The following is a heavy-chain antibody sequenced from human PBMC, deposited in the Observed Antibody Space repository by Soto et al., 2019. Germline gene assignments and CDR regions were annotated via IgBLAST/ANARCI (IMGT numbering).Heavy chain of an antibody. J-gene: IGHJ4*02. D-gene: IGHD3-10*01. CDR1: GGTFSSYT. V-gene: IGHV1-69*14. CDR3: VRDWESTTQTWGFGDS. CDR2: IIPIFGVT. Sequence: QVQVVQSGAEVKKPGSSVKVSCKASGGTFSSYTITWGRQAPGQGLEWLGGIIPIFGVTNYAQKFQDRLTMSADRPTTTAYMELSSLTSADTAVYYCVRDWESTTQTWGFGDSWGQGTLVTVSS.